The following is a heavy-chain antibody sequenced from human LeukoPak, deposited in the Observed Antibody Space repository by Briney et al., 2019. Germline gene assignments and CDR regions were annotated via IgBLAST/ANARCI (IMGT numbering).Heavy chain of an antibody. CDR3: ARDSSRWAFDV. V-gene: IGHV4-59*01. CDR2: IYYSGST. CDR1: GGSLSSYY. J-gene: IGHJ3*01. Sequence: SETLSLTCTVSGGSLSSYYLYWIRQPPGKGLEWIGFIYYSGSTNCNPSLESRVTISVDTSKNQFSLKLSSVTAADTAVYYCARDSSRWAFDVWGQGTMVTVSS. D-gene: IGHD6-13*01.